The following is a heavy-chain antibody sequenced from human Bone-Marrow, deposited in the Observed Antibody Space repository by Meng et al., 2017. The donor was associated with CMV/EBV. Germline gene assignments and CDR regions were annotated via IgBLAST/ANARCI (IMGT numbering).Heavy chain of an antibody. CDR1: GFTFDDYA. J-gene: IGHJ4*02. CDR2: INWNGGST. D-gene: IGHD2-2*01. Sequence: GESLKISCAASGFTFDDYAMHWVRQAPGKGLEWVSGINWNGGSTGYADSVKGRFTISRDNAKNSLYLQMNSLRAEDTALYYCAREGFQLYFDYWGQGTLVTVSS. V-gene: IGHV3-20*04. CDR3: AREGFQLYFDY.